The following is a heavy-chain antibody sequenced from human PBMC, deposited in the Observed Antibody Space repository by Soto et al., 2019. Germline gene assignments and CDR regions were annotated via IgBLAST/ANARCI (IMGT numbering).Heavy chain of an antibody. V-gene: IGHV3-23*01. D-gene: IGHD3-22*01. Sequence: VGSLRLSCAASGFTFSSYAMSWVRQAPGKGLEWVSAIGGSGGSTYYADSVKGRFTISRDNSKNTLFLQMNSLRAEDTAVYYCAKDPYYYDTSEMDVWGQGTTVTVSS. CDR1: GFTFSSYA. J-gene: IGHJ6*02. CDR2: IGGSGGST. CDR3: AKDPYYYDTSEMDV.